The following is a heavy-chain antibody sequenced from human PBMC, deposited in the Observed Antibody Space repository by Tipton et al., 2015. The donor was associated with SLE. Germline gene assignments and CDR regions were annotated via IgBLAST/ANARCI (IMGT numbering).Heavy chain of an antibody. CDR3: ARALYSSSWYSVD. D-gene: IGHD6-13*01. CDR1: GGSFSGYY. J-gene: IGHJ4*02. CDR2: INHSGST. V-gene: IGHV4-34*01. Sequence: LRLSCAVYGGSFSGYYWSWIRQPPGKGLEWIGEINHSGSTNYNPSLKSRVTISVDTSKNQFSLKLSSVTAADTAVYYCARALYSSSWYSVDWGQGTLVTVSS.